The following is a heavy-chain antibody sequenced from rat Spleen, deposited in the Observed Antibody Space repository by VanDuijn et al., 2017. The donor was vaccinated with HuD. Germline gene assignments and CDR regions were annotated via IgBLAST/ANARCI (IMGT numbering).Heavy chain of an antibody. V-gene: IGHV2-1*01. CDR1: GFSLTSNS. CDR2: IWRGGNT. D-gene: IGHD1-4*01. Sequence: QVQLKESGPGLVQPSQTLSLPCPVSGFSLTSNSVSWVRQPPGKGLVWMGAIWRGGNTDYNSALKSRLSISRDTSKSQVFLKMNSLQTEDIATYYCARAGTTREGLGYFDYWGQGVMVTVSS. J-gene: IGHJ2*01. CDR3: ARAGTTREGLGYFDY.